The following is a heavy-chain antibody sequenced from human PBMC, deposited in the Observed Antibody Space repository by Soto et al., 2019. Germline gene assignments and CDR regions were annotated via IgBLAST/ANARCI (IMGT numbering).Heavy chain of an antibody. J-gene: IGHJ6*02. D-gene: IGHD6-6*01. CDR1: GYSFTSYW. Sequence: LGESLKISCKGSGYSFTSYWIGWVRQMPGKGLEWMGIIYPGDSDTRYSPSFQGQVTISADKSISTAYLQWSSLKASDTAMYYFARLYSSSPYKYYYYGTDVWGQGTTVTVSS. V-gene: IGHV5-51*01. CDR3: ARLYSSSPYKYYYYGTDV. CDR2: IYPGDSDT.